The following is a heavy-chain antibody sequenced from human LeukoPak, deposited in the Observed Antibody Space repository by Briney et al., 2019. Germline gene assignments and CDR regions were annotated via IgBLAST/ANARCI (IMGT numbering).Heavy chain of an antibody. V-gene: IGHV4-39*07. Sequence: SETLSLTCTVSGGSISSSSYYWSWIRQPPGKGLEWIGEINHSGSTNYNPSLKSRVTISVDTSKNQFSLKLSSVTAADTAVYYCARVRRMITFGGVIVTVLSGRGYYYYYMDVWGKGTTVTVSS. J-gene: IGHJ6*03. D-gene: IGHD3-16*02. CDR1: GGSISSSSYY. CDR2: INHSGST. CDR3: ARVRRMITFGGVIVTVLSGRGYYYYYMDV.